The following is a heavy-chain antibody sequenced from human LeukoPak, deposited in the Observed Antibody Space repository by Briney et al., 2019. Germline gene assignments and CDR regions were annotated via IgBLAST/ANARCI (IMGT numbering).Heavy chain of an antibody. Sequence: PGGSLRLSCAASGFTFSDYYMSWIRQAPGKGLEWVSYISTSTYTNYSDSVKGRFTISRDNAKNSLYLHMNSLRAEDTAVYYCARGHYGLDVWGQGTTVTVSS. CDR1: GFTFSDYY. CDR3: ARGHYGLDV. V-gene: IGHV3-11*05. J-gene: IGHJ6*02. CDR2: ISTSTYT.